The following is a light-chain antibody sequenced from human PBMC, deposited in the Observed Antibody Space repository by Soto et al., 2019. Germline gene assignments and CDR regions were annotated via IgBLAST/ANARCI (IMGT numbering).Light chain of an antibody. CDR3: QQYNNWPPHT. CDR1: QSVSSN. V-gene: IGKV3-15*01. Sequence: EIVMTQSPATLSVSPGERATLSCRASQSVSSNLAWYQQKPGQAPRLLIYGASTRATGIPDRISGSGSGTEFTLTLSSLQSEDFAVYFCQQYNNWPPHTFGQGTKPEIK. J-gene: IGKJ2*01. CDR2: GAS.